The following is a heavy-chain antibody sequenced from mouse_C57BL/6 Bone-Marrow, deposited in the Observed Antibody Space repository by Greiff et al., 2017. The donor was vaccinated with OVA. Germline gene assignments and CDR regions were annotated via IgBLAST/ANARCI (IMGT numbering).Heavy chain of an antibody. CDR1: GFSLTSYG. V-gene: IGHV2-2*01. D-gene: IGHD2-3*01. CDR3: AREDGYYWFAY. Sequence: QVQLQQSGPGLVQPSQSLSITCTVSGFSLTSYGVHWVRQSPGKGLEWMGVIWSGGSADYNAAFMSRLGISMDKSKSQVYFKMNSLKADDTAIYYCAREDGYYWFAYWGQGTLVTVSA. CDR2: IWSGGSA. J-gene: IGHJ3*01.